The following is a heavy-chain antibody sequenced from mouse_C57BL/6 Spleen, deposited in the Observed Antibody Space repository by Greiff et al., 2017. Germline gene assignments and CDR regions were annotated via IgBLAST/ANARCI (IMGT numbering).Heavy chain of an antibody. D-gene: IGHD1-1*01. CDR1: GYTFTGYW. J-gene: IGHJ3*01. Sequence: QVQLQQSGAELMKPGASVKLSCKATGYTFTGYWIEWVKQRPGHGLEWIGEILPGSGSTNYNEKFKGKATFTADTSSNTAYMQLSSLTTEDSAIYYCARGYYGSSYRFAYWGQGTLVTVSA. CDR3: ARGYYGSSYRFAY. V-gene: IGHV1-9*01. CDR2: ILPGSGST.